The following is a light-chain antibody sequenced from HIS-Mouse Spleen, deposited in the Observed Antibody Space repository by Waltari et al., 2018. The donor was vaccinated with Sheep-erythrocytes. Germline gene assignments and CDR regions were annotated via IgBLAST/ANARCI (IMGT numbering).Light chain of an antibody. CDR2: AAS. CDR3: EQANSFPSL. J-gene: IGKJ4*01. V-gene: IGKV1-12*01. Sequence: DIHMTQSPSSVSASVGDRVTITCRASQGISSWLAWYQQKPGEAPKPLIYAASSLQSGVTSSFSGSGSGTDFTLTLSRLQPEDFATYYCEQANSFPSLFGGGNKVEIK. CDR1: QGISSW.